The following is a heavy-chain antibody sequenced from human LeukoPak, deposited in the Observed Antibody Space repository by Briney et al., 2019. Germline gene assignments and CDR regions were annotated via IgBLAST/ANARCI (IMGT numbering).Heavy chain of an antibody. D-gene: IGHD3-10*01. J-gene: IGHJ5*02. Sequence: GESLKISCKGSGYSFTSYWIGWVRQMPGKGLEWMGIIYPGDSDTRYSPSFQGQVTISADKSISTAYLQWSSLKASDTAMYYCARRRGAGSGSYCPVCWFDPWGQGTLVTVSS. CDR2: IYPGDSDT. V-gene: IGHV5-51*01. CDR1: GYSFTSYW. CDR3: ARRRGAGSGSYCPVCWFDP.